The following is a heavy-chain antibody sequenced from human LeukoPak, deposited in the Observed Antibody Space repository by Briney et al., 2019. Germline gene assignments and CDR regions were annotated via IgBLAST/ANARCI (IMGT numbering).Heavy chain of an antibody. J-gene: IGHJ5*02. CDR2: IKQDGSEK. CDR1: GFTFSYYW. D-gene: IGHD6-13*01. V-gene: IGHV3-7*01. Sequence: GGSLRLSCAASGFTFSYYWMSWVRQAPGKGREWVANIKQDGSEKYYVESVKGRFTISRDNAKNSLYLQMNGLRAEDTAVYYCAREISSWYRTEGRFDPWGQGTLVTVSS. CDR3: AREISSWYRTEGRFDP.